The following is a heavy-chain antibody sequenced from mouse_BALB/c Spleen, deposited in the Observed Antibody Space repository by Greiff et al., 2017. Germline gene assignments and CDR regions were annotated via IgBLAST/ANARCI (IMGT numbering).Heavy chain of an antibody. V-gene: IGHV1S137*01. D-gene: IGHD2-2*01. J-gene: IGHJ1*01. CDR3: ARGGLRPPWYFDV. CDR2: ISTYYGDA. Sequence: QVQLQQSGAELVRPGVSVKISCKGSGYTFTDYAMPWVKQSHAKSLEWIGVISTYYGDASYNQKFKGKATMTVDKSSSTAYMELARLTSEDSAIYYCARGGLRPPWYFDVWGAGTTVTVSS. CDR1: GYTFTDYA.